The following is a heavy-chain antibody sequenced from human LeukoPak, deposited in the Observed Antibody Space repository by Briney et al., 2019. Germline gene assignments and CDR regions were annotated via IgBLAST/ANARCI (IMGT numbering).Heavy chain of an antibody. CDR2: IYYSGST. D-gene: IGHD3-22*01. CDR1: GGSISSYY. V-gene: IGHV4-59*01. J-gene: IGHJ4*02. Sequence: SETLSLTCTVSGGSISSYYWSWIRQPPGKGLEWIGYIYYSGSTNYNPSLKSRVTISVDTSKNQFSLKLSSVTAADTAVYYCARDYYDSSGYNFNDYWGQGTLVTVSS. CDR3: ARDYYDSSGYNFNDY.